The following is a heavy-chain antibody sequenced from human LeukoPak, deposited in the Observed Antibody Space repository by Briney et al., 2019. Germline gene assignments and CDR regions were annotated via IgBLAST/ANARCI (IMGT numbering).Heavy chain of an antibody. CDR3: ARVGSTWAYYFDY. V-gene: IGHV4-4*07. CDR2: IYSSGTT. Sequence: SETLSLTCTVSGGSISGHYWSWIRQPAGKGLEWIGRIYSSGTTNYNPSLKSRVTMSADTSKNQFSLKLSSVTAADTALYYCARVGSTWAYYFDYWGQGTLVTVSS. D-gene: IGHD6-13*01. J-gene: IGHJ4*02. CDR1: GGSISGHY.